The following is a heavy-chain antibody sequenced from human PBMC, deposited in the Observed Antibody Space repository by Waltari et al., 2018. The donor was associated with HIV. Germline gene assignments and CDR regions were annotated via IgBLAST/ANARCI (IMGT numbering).Heavy chain of an antibody. Sequence: EVQLVESGGGLVKPGGSLRLSCAASGVSFSDVWLNWVRQAPGQWLEWVGQSKSKTEGWITDYAAPVKGRFTISRDDSKNMLFLEMNSLNTDDTASYYCTVGKSSGYYWGQGTLVTVSS. CDR2: SKSKTEGWIT. CDR1: GVSFSDVW. V-gene: IGHV3-15*01. J-gene: IGHJ4*02. D-gene: IGHD3-22*01. CDR3: TVGKSSGYY.